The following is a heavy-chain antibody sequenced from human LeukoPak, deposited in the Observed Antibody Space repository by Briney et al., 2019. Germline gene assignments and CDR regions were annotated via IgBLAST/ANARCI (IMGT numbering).Heavy chain of an antibody. CDR3: ARPRIESGGYYYGH. D-gene: IGHD3-22*01. V-gene: IGHV1-2*02. J-gene: IGHJ4*02. Sequence: GASVEVSCKASGYTFTGYYIHWVRQAPGRALEWMGWVNPTNGATSYAQKFQGRVTMTTDTSTNTAYMELSWLTSDDTAVYYCARPRIESGGYYYGHWGQGTLVTVSS. CDR2: VNPTNGAT. CDR1: GYTFTGYY.